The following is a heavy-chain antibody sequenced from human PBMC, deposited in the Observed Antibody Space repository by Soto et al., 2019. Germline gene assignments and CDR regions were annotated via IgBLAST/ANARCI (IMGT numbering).Heavy chain of an antibody. V-gene: IGHV5-51*01. CDR1: GYSFTSYW. D-gene: IGHD2-2*01. Sequence: PGESLKISCKGSGYSFTSYWIGWVRQMPGKGLEWMGIIYPGDSDTRYSPSFQGQVTISADKSISTAYLQWSSLKASDTAMYYCARHFYCSSTSCYAFDNWGQGTMVIVSS. J-gene: IGHJ3*02. CDR2: IYPGDSDT. CDR3: ARHFYCSSTSCYAFDN.